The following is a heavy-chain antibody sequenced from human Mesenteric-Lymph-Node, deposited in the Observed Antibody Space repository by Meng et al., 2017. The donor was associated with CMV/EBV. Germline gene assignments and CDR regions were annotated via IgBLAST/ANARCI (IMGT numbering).Heavy chain of an antibody. Sequence: VSGGSISSYYWSWIRQPPGKGLEWIGYIYDIGSTNYNPSLKSRVTISVDTSKKQFSLNLNSVTAADTAVYYCARGDRSSRWYVGFDPWGQGTLVTVSS. V-gene: IGHV4-59*01. CDR2: IYDIGST. J-gene: IGHJ5*02. CDR1: GGSISSYY. CDR3: ARGDRSSRWYVGFDP. D-gene: IGHD6-13*01.